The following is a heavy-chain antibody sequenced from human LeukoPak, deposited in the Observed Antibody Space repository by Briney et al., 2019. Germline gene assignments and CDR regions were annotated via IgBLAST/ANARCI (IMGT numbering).Heavy chain of an antibody. D-gene: IGHD6-19*01. CDR3: ATGVRGYNSALDY. CDR2: INSDGSST. CDR1: GFTFSSYW. J-gene: IGHJ4*02. Sequence: GGSLRLSCAASGFTFSSYWMHWVRQAPGKGLVWVSRINSDGSSTSYADSVKGRFTISRDNAKNTLYLQMNSLRAEDTAVYYCATGVRGYNSALDYWGQGTLVTVSS. V-gene: IGHV3-74*01.